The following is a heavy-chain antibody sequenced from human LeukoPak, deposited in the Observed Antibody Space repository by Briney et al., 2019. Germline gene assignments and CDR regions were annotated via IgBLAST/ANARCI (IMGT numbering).Heavy chain of an antibody. CDR1: GFTFSGSA. J-gene: IGHJ6*02. CDR2: IRSKANSYAT. Sequence: GGSLKLSCAASGFTFSGSAVHWVRQASGKGLEWVGRIRSKANSYATAYAASVKGRFTISRDDSKNTAYLQMNSLKTEDTAVYYCTAARPDYYYYGMDVWGQGTTVTVSS. CDR3: TAARPDYYYYGMDV. D-gene: IGHD6-6*01. V-gene: IGHV3-73*01.